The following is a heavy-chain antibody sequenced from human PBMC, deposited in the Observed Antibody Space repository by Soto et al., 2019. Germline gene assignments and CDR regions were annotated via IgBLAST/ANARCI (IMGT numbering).Heavy chain of an antibody. CDR1: GGTFSSYA. J-gene: IGHJ6*02. CDR3: ACSGGGSYYYGMDV. V-gene: IGHV1-69*01. Sequence: QVQLVQSGAEVKKPGSSVKVSCKASGGTFSSYAISWVRQALGQGLEWMGGIIPIFGTANYAQKFQGRVTITADESTSTAYMELSSLRSEDTAVYYCACSGGGSYYYGMDVWGQGTTVTVSS. CDR2: IIPIFGTA. D-gene: IGHD2-15*01.